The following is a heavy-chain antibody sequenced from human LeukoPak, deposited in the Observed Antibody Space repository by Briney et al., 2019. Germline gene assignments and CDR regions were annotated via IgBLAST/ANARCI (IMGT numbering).Heavy chain of an antibody. D-gene: IGHD2-2*01. CDR3: ARWGGYCSSTSCYDAFDI. CDR1: GYTFTNYG. CDR2: ISAYSGDT. J-gene: IGHJ3*02. V-gene: IGHV1-18*01. Sequence: GASVKVSCKASGYTFTNYGVSWVRQAPGQGLEWMGWISAYSGDTNYAQNLQGRVTMTTDASTTTAYMELRSLRSDDTAVYYCARWGGYCSSTSCYDAFDIWGQGTMVTVSS.